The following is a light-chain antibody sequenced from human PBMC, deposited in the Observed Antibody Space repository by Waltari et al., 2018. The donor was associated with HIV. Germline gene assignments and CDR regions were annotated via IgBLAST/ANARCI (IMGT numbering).Light chain of an antibody. V-gene: IGKV3-20*01. CDR3: QQYGSSLWT. CDR2: GAS. CDR1: QSVSSNY. J-gene: IGKJ1*01. Sequence: EIVLTQSPGTLSLSPGERATPSCRASQSVSSNYLAWYQQKPGQAPRLLIYGASSRATGIPDRFSGSGSGTDFTLTISRLEPEDFAVYYCQQYGSSLWTFGQGTKVEIK.